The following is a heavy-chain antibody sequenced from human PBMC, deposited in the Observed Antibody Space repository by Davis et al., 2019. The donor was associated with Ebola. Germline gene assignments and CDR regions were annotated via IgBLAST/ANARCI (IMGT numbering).Heavy chain of an antibody. CDR2: ISSNGGST. J-gene: IGHJ3*02. Sequence: GESLKISCSASGFTFSSYAMHWVRQAPGKGLEYVSAISSNGGSTYYADSVKGRFTISRDNSKNTLYLQMSSLRAEDTAVYYCVKELPKTHYYDSSGYYLVNDAFDIWGQGTMVTVSS. CDR3: VKELPKTHYYDSSGYYLVNDAFDI. V-gene: IGHV3-64D*08. CDR1: GFTFSSYA. D-gene: IGHD3-22*01.